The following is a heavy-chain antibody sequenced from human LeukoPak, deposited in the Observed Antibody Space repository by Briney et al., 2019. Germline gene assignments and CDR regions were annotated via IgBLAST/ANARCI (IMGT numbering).Heavy chain of an antibody. CDR2: IKQDGSEK. Sequence: GGSLRLSCAASGFTFSSNWMTWVRQAPGKGLEWVANIKQDGSEKYYVDSVKGRFTISRDNAKNSLYLQMSSLRAEDTAVYFCASYRSSSSCYIYWGQGTLVTVSS. D-gene: IGHD6-13*01. CDR3: ASYRSSSSCYIY. J-gene: IGHJ4*02. V-gene: IGHV3-7*01. CDR1: GFTFSSNW.